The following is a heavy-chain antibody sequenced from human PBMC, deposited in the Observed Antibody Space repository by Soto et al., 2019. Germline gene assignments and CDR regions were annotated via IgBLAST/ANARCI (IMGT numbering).Heavy chain of an antibody. Sequence: EVQLVESGGGLVQPGGSLRLSCAASGFTVSSKYMTCVRQAPGKGLEWVSLIQSGGTTYDADSVKCRFTIARDTSEDTLHLLMDSLRVEDPAVYYCARDDVLCDGGLCYGIPLDVWGKGTTGTVSS. CDR3: ARDDVLCDGGLCYGIPLDV. CDR1: GFTVSSKY. D-gene: IGHD2-15*01. V-gene: IGHV3-66*01. J-gene: IGHJ6*04. CDR2: IQSGGTT.